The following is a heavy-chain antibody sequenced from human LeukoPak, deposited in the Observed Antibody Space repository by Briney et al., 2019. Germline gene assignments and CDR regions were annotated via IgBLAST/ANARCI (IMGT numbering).Heavy chain of an antibody. J-gene: IGHJ5*02. Sequence: SETLSLTCTVSGGSISSYYWSWIRQPPGKGLEWIGYIYYSGSTNYNPSLKSRVTISVDTSKNQFPLKLSSVTAADTAVYYCARGNSGYSYPHGFDPWGQGTLVTVSS. CDR2: IYYSGST. V-gene: IGHV4-59*01. CDR3: ARGNSGYSYPHGFDP. CDR1: GGSISSYY. D-gene: IGHD5-18*01.